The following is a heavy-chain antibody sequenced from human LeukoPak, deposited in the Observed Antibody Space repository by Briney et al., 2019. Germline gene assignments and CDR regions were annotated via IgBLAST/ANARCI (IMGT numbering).Heavy chain of an antibody. V-gene: IGHV4-4*07. J-gene: IGHJ3*02. CDR2: IYTRGST. D-gene: IGHD2-15*01. Sequence: SETLSLTCTVSGGSINNYYWSWIRQPAGKGLEWIGRIYTRGSTNCNPSLKSRVTTSVDTSKNQFSLKLSSVTAADTAVYYCARGRYCSADICSGGDAFDIWGQGTMVSVSS. CDR3: ARGRYCSADICSGGDAFDI. CDR1: GGSINNYY.